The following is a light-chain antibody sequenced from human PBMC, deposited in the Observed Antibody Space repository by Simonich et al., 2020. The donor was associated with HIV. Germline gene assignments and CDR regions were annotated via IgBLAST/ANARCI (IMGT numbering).Light chain of an antibody. CDR3: QQYYSSPFT. V-gene: IGKV4-1*01. CDR2: WAS. J-gene: IGKJ3*01. CDR1: QSVLYSSNNKNY. Sequence: DIVMTQSPDSLAVSLGERATINCKSSQSVLYSSNNKNYLAWYQQKPGQPPKLLIYWASTRESGVPDRFSGSGSVTDSTLTISSLQAEDVAVYYCQQYYSSPFTFGPGTKVDIK.